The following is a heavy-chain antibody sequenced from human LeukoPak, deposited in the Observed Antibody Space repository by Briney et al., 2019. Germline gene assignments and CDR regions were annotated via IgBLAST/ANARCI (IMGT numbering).Heavy chain of an antibody. Sequence: SETLSLTCTVSGGSITSYYWSWIRQPPGKGLEWVGYIYYSGSTNYNPSLKSRVTISVDTSKNQFSLKLSSVTAADTAVYYCARDAFGDGYYFDYWGQGTLVTVSS. J-gene: IGHJ4*02. CDR1: GGSITSYY. CDR2: IYYSGST. D-gene: IGHD5-24*01. V-gene: IGHV4-59*12. CDR3: ARDAFGDGYYFDY.